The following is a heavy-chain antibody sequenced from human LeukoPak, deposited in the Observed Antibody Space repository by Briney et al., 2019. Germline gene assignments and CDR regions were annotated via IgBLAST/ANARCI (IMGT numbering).Heavy chain of an antibody. CDR3: ARCHNWNDCYFDY. CDR2: IYSGGST. J-gene: IGHJ4*02. Sequence: PGGSLRLSCAASGFTVSSNYMSWVRQAPGKGLEWVSVIYSGGSTYYADSVKGRFTISRDNSKNTLYLQMNSLRAEDTAVYYCARCHNWNDCYFDYWGQGTLVTASS. CDR1: GFTVSSNY. V-gene: IGHV3-66*01. D-gene: IGHD1-1*01.